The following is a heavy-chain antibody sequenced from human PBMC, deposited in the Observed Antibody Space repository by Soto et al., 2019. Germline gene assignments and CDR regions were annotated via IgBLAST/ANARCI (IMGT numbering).Heavy chain of an antibody. CDR2: INPQSGGT. J-gene: IGHJ4*02. V-gene: IGHV1-2*04. D-gene: IGHD6-6*01. CDR1: GYTFTDYY. Sequence: QVQLVQSGAEVKNPGASVKVSCRTSGYTFTDYYLHWVRQAPGQGLEWMGWINPQSGGTNYAQRFRDWVTLTRDSSISTAYMELSRLKSDSTAVYYCARVPNFFEYSSPTPAYHSDYWGQGTLVTVSS. CDR3: ARVPNFFEYSSPTPAYHSDY.